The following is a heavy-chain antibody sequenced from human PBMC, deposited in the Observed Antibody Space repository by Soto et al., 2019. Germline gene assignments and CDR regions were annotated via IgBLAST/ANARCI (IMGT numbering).Heavy chain of an antibody. CDR2: IDPSDSYT. CDR1: GYSFTSYW. Sequence: PGESLKISCKGSGYSFTSYWISWVRQMPGKGLEWMGRIDPSDSYTNYSPSFQGHVTISADKSISTAYLQWSSLKASDTAMYYCARQEVGAHFVSGYYGMDVWGQGTTVTVSS. J-gene: IGHJ6*02. CDR3: ARQEVGAHFVSGYYGMDV. V-gene: IGHV5-10-1*01. D-gene: IGHD1-26*01.